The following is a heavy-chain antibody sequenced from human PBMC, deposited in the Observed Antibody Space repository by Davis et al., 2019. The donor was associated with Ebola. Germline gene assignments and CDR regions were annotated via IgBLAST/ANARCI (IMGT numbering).Heavy chain of an antibody. Sequence: ASVKVSCKASGYTFTGYYMHWVRQAPGQGLEWMGWINPNSGGTNYAQKFQGRVTMTRDTSISTAYMELSRLRSDDTAVYYCARDALSDGYYVLALFDYWGQGTLVTVSS. CDR2: INPNSGGT. CDR3: ARDALSDGYYVLALFDY. D-gene: IGHD2/OR15-2a*01. CDR1: GYTFTGYY. V-gene: IGHV1-2*02. J-gene: IGHJ4*02.